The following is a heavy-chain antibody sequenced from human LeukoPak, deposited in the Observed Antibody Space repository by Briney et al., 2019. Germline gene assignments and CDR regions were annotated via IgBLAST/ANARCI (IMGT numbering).Heavy chain of an antibody. J-gene: IGHJ4*02. CDR3: ARPPYSGSYSSGLAVY. V-gene: IGHV1-2*02. CDR1: GYTFTGYY. Sequence: GASVKVSFKASGYTFTGYYIHWVRQAPGQGLEWMGWINPSTGGTSYAQKFQGRVTMTRDTSISTAYMELSRLKSDDTAVYYCARPPYSGSYSSGLAVYWGQGTLVTVSS. CDR2: INPSTGGT. D-gene: IGHD1-26*01.